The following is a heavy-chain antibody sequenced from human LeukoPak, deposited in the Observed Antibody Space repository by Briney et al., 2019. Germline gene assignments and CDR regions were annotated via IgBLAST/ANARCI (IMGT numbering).Heavy chain of an antibody. J-gene: IGHJ4*02. CDR2: IGGTAGTT. CDR3: TKRIDGAGSYYIDF. CDR1: GFTFRNYV. Sequence: GGSLRLSCAASGFTFRNYVMNWVRQAPGKGLEWVSAIGGTAGTTFYAAFVKGRFTISRDNSRNTLYLQMNSLRAEDTAVYYCTKRIDGAGSYYIDFWGQGTVVTVSS. D-gene: IGHD3-10*01. V-gene: IGHV3-23*01.